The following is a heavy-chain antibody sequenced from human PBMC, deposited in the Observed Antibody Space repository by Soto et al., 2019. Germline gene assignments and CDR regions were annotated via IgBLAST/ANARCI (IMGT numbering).Heavy chain of an antibody. D-gene: IGHD3-22*01. CDR2: ISPYDGIT. J-gene: IGHJ1*01. CDR1: GYTFSDYG. V-gene: IGHV1-18*01. CDR3: ARGTAEYSMTVVVSLEH. Sequence: GASVKVSCKASGYTFSDYGISWVRQAPGQGLEWMGWISPYDGITAYSQNLQGRVTVTADTFTSTVYMELRSLRSDDSAVYYCARGTAEYSMTVVVSLEHWGQGTLVTVAS.